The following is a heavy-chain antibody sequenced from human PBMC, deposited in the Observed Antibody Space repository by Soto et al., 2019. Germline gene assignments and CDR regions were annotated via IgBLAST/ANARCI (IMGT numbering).Heavy chain of an antibody. V-gene: IGHV4-4*02. J-gene: IGHJ5*02. Sequence: VQLQESGPGLVKPSGTLSLTCHVSGVSISGSNWWSWVRQSPGKGLEWIGEVYHSGGANYNPSFKSRVIISVDKYKNQCSLQLSSVTAADTAIYYCATHVVETPKGRRGWFDPWGQGTLVTVSS. CDR3: ATHVVETPKGRRGWFDP. D-gene: IGHD2-21*02. CDR2: VYHSGGA. CDR1: GVSISGSNW.